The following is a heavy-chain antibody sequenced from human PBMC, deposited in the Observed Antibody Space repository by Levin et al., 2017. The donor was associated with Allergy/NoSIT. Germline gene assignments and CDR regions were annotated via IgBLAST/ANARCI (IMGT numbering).Heavy chain of an antibody. D-gene: IGHD6-13*01. CDR1: GDSISSRNYY. J-gene: IGHJ4*02. V-gene: IGHV4-39*01. CDR2: IYSTANT. CDR3: ARHGYTIALDY. Sequence: SQTLSLTCTVSGDSISSRNYYWGWIRQPPGKGLEWIGSIYSTANTFYNPSLKSRVTISADASKNQFSLKLTSVTAADTAVYYCARHGYTIALDYWGQGTLVTVSS.